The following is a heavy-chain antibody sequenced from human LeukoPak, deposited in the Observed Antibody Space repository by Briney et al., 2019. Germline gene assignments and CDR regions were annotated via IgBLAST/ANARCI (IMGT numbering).Heavy chain of an antibody. J-gene: IGHJ4*02. Sequence: SGGPLRLSCAASGFTFNGWAMHWVRQASGKGLEWVGRIRSKANNYATAYAASVKGRLTISIDDSKNTAYLQMNSLKTEDTAVYYCTVDYYDNSGFDYWGQGTLVPVSS. V-gene: IGHV3-73*01. CDR2: IRSKANNYAT. CDR1: GFTFNGWA. D-gene: IGHD3-22*01. CDR3: TVDYYDNSGFDY.